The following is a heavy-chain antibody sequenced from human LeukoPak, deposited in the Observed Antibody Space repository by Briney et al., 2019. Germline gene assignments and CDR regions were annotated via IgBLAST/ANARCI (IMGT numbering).Heavy chain of an antibody. CDR3: ARVSYYDSSGYFRLDY. D-gene: IGHD3-22*01. V-gene: IGHV4-34*01. Sequence: KPSETLSLTCAVYGGSFSGYYWSWIRQPPGKGLEWIGEINHSGSTNYNPSLKSRVTISVDTSKNQFFLMLSSVTAADTAVYYCARVSYYDSSGYFRLDYWGQGTLVTVSS. CDR2: INHSGST. J-gene: IGHJ4*02. CDR1: GGSFSGYY.